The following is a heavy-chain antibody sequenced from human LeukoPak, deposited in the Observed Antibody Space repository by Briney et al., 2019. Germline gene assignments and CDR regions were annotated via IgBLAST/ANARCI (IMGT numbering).Heavy chain of an antibody. V-gene: IGHV3-23*01. D-gene: IGHD3-22*01. Sequence: PGGSLRLSCAASGFTFSNNAMSWVRQAPGKGLEWVSAISGSGGSTYYADSVKGRFTISRDNSKNALYLQMNSLRAEDTAVYYCAKVLWDYYDSSGYSNWFDPWGQGTLVTVSS. CDR1: GFTFSNNA. CDR2: ISGSGGST. CDR3: AKVLWDYYDSSGYSNWFDP. J-gene: IGHJ5*02.